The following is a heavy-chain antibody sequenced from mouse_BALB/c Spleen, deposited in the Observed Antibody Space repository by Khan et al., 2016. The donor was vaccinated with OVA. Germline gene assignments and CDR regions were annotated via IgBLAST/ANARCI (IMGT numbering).Heavy chain of an antibody. D-gene: IGHD2-13*01. Sequence: QVQLQQSGAELVKPGASVKLSCKASGYTFTSYWMHWVKQRPGQGLEWIGEINPSNGRTNYNEKFKSKATLTVDTSTNTAYMQLSSLTSEDSAVYYCARSTRNTPEYAYWGQGTLGTVSA. CDR3: ARSTRNTPEYAY. CDR1: GYTFTSYW. V-gene: IGHV1S81*02. CDR2: INPSNGRT. J-gene: IGHJ3*01.